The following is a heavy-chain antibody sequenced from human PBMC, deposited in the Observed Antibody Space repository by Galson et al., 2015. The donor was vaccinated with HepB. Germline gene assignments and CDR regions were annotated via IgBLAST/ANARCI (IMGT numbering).Heavy chain of an antibody. Sequence: SVKVSCKASGYTFTGYSMHWVRQAPGQGLEWMGRINPNSGGTNYAQKFQGRVTMTRDTSISTAYLELSRLRSDDTAVYYCARDILDDFWSGYSFDYWGQGTLFTISS. CDR2: INPNSGGT. D-gene: IGHD3-3*01. J-gene: IGHJ4*02. CDR1: GYTFTGYS. CDR3: ARDILDDFWSGYSFDY. V-gene: IGHV1-2*06.